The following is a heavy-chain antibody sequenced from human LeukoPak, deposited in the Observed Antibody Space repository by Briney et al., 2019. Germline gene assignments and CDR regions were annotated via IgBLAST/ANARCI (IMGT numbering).Heavy chain of an antibody. CDR1: GGSISNYY. CDR2: IYYSGST. V-gene: IGHV4-39*07. Sequence: KPSETLSLTCTVSGGSISNYYWSWIRQPPGEGLEWIGSIYYSGSTYYNPSLKSRVTISVDTSKNQFSLKLSSVTAADTAVYYCARDARGLRYFDYWGQGTLVTVSS. CDR3: ARDARGLRYFDY. J-gene: IGHJ4*02. D-gene: IGHD3-9*01.